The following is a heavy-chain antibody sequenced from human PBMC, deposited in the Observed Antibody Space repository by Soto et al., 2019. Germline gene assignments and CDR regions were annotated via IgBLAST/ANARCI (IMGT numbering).Heavy chain of an antibody. D-gene: IGHD7-27*01. CDR3: ARDKLGNGSDAVDI. V-gene: IGHV3-21*01. Sequence: GGSLRLSCAASGFTFSSYSMNWVRQAPGKGLEWVSSISSSSSYIYYAVSVKGRFTISRDNAKNSLYLQMNSLRAEDTAVYSCARDKLGNGSDAVDIWGQGTMVTVSS. J-gene: IGHJ3*02. CDR1: GFTFSSYS. CDR2: ISSSSSYI.